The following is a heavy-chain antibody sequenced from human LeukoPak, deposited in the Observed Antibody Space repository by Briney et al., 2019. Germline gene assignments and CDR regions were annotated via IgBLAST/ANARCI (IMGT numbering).Heavy chain of an antibody. CDR3: ARSDDSRGWYPGGFFRY. D-gene: IGHD6-19*01. Sequence: PSETLSLTCTVSGGSISTSSYYWGWIRQPPGKGLEWIGSIYYSGSTYYNPSLKSRFTISVDSSKTQFSLKLSSVTAADTAVYYCARSDDSRGWYPGGFFRYWGEGTLVTVSS. J-gene: IGHJ4*02. CDR1: GGSISTSSYY. CDR2: IYYSGST. V-gene: IGHV4-39*01.